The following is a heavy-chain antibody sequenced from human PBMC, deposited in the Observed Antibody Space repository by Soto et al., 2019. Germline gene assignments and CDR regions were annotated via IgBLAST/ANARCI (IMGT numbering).Heavy chain of an antibody. J-gene: IGHJ4*02. CDR2: IYSGGST. CDR1: GFTVSSNY. V-gene: IGHV3-66*01. Sequence: EVQLVESGGGLVQPGGSLRLSCAASGFTVSSNYMSWVRQAPGKGLEWVSVIYSGGSTYYADTLKGRFTISRNNSKNTGDRERSSCRAEYWAVAYCWKDTPPGDRVATPYWGQGTLVTVSS. CDR3: WKDTPPGDRVATPY. D-gene: IGHD5-12*01.